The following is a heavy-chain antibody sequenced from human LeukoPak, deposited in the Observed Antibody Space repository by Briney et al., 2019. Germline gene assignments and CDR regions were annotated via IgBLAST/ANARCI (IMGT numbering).Heavy chain of an antibody. CDR3: ARGGSFNNY. Sequence: GGSLRLSCAASGFTFDEYGMTWVRQAPGKGLEWVSGITRNGATAGYADSVKGRFTISRDNAKNSLYLQMNSPRVEDTALYFCARGGSFNNYWGQGTLVTVSA. CDR1: GFTFDEYG. CDR2: ITRNGATA. V-gene: IGHV3-20*04. D-gene: IGHD3-10*01. J-gene: IGHJ4*02.